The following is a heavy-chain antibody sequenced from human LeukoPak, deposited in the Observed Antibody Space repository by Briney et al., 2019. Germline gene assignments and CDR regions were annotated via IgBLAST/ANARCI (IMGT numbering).Heavy chain of an antibody. J-gene: IGHJ4*02. Sequence: ASVKVSCKASGYTFTSYDINWVRQATGQGLEWMGWMNPNSGNTGYAQKFQGRVTIAADISTSTAYMELSSLRSEDTAVYYCARAGHPIYDSGNYSVAFDYWGQGTLVTVSS. D-gene: IGHD3-10*01. CDR3: ARAGHPIYDSGNYSVAFDY. CDR2: MNPNSGNT. V-gene: IGHV1-8*01. CDR1: GYTFTSYD.